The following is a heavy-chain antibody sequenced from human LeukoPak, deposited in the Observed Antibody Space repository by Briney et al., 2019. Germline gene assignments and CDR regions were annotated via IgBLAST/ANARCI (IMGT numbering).Heavy chain of an antibody. J-gene: IGHJ4*02. V-gene: IGHV3-21*01. CDR1: GFTFSSYT. CDR3: ARARYDSSGYYPLGDY. D-gene: IGHD3-22*01. Sequence: SGGSLRLSCAASGFTFSSYTINWVRQAPGKGLEWVSSISSSSSYIYYADSVKGRFTISRDNAKNSLFLQMNSLRAEDTAVYFCARARYDSSGYYPLGDYWGQGTLVTVSS. CDR2: ISSSSSYI.